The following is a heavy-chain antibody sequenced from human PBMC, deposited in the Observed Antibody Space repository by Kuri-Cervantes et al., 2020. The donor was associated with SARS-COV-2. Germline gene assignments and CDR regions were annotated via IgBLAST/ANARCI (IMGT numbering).Heavy chain of an antibody. CDR2: IDPSDSYT. CDR3: ARRSGDDQDAFDI. J-gene: IGHJ3*02. D-gene: IGHD3-16*01. V-gene: IGHV5-10-1*01. CDR1: GYSFTSYW. Sequence: KVSCKGSGYSFTSYWISWVRQMPGKGLEWMGGIDPSDSYTNYSPSFQGHVTISADKSISTAYLQWSSLKASDTAMYYCARRSGDDQDAFDIWGQGTMVTVSS.